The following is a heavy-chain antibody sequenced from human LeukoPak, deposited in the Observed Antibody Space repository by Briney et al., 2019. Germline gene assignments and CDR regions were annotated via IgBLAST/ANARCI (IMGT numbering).Heavy chain of an antibody. CDR1: GGTFSSYA. J-gene: IGHJ4*02. CDR3: ATIGSYYRIDEIDY. D-gene: IGHD1-26*01. CDR2: IIPILGIA. V-gene: IGHV1-69*04. Sequence: SVKVSCKASGGTFSSYAISWVRQAPGHGLEWMGRIIPILGIANYAQKFQGRVTITADKSTSTAYMELSSLRSEDTAVYYCATIGSYYRIDEIDYWGQGTLVTVSS.